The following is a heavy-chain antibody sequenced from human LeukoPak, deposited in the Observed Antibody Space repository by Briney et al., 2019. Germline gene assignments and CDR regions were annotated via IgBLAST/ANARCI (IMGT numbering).Heavy chain of an antibody. CDR2: ISSRSNTI. J-gene: IGHJ5*02. D-gene: IGHD4-17*01. CDR3: VGDVHNWFHP. V-gene: IGHV3-48*04. Sequence: GGSLRLSCTASGITVSSNDMCWVRQAPGKGLEWVSYISSRSNTIYYADSVKGRFTISRDNANSSLYLQMNSLRAEDTAVYHCVGDVHNWFHPWGQGTLVTVSS. CDR1: GITVSSND.